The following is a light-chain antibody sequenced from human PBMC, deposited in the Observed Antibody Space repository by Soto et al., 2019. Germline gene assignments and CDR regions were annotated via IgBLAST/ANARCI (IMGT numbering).Light chain of an antibody. J-gene: IGLJ3*02. CDR2: VEGSGSF. CDR3: ETWDNNSWV. CDR1: SGHSVYI. Sequence: QLVLTQSPSASASLGSSVKLTCTLSSGHSVYIIAWHQQQPEKAPRFLMKVEGSGSFNKGSGVPDRFSGYKSGADRYLTISNLQFEDEADYYCETWDNNSWVFGGGTKLTVL. V-gene: IGLV4-60*02.